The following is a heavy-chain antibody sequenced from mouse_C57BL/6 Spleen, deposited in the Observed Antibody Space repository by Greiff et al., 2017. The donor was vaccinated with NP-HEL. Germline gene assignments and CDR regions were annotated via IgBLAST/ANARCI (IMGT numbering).Heavy chain of an antibody. CDR2: INPNNGGT. CDR3: ARANWDYYDAMDY. CDR1: GYTFTDYY. Sequence: EVQLQQSGPELAKPGASVKLSCKASGYTFTDYYMNWVKQRPGQSLEWIGEINPNNGGTCYNQKFKGKATLTVDKSSSTAYMELRSLTSEDSAVYYCARANWDYYDAMDYWGQGTSVTVSS. J-gene: IGHJ4*01. V-gene: IGHV1-26*01. D-gene: IGHD4-1*01.